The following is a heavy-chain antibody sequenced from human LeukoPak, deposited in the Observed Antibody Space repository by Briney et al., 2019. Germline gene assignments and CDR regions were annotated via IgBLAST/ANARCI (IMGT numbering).Heavy chain of an antibody. D-gene: IGHD3-22*01. J-gene: IGHJ4*02. V-gene: IGHV4-59*08. CDR1: GGSISSYY. CDR2: IYYSGST. CDR3: ARLHYAYYYDSSGYYGGFYFDY. Sequence: SETLSLTCTVSGGSISSYYWSWIRQPPGKGLEWIGYIYYSGSTNHNPSLKSRVTISVDTSKNQFSLKLSSVTAADTAVYYCARLHYAYYYDSSGYYGGFYFDYWGQGTLVTVSS.